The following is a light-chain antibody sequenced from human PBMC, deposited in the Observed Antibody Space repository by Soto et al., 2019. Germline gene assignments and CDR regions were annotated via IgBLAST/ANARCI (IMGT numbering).Light chain of an antibody. CDR1: SSDVGGYNY. CDR2: GVS. J-gene: IGLJ2*01. V-gene: IGLV2-14*03. CDR3: NSYASVNSPVL. Sequence: QSALTQPASLSGSPGQSITISCTGTSSDVGGYNYVSWYQQHPGKAPRLMIYGVSNRPLGVSYRFSGSKSGNTASLTISGLQSEDEADYCCNSYASVNSPVLFGGGTKLTVL.